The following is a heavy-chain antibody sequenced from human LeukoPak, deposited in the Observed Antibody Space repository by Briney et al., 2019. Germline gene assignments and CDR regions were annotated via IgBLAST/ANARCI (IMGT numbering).Heavy chain of an antibody. J-gene: IGHJ4*02. D-gene: IGHD3-3*01. CDR3: ARHSTSIFGVVTEDY. CDR2: INTDGTGT. CDR1: GFTFSNYW. Sequence: PGGSLRLSCAVSGFTFSNYWMHWVRQAPGKGLVWVSRINTDGTGTSYADSVKGRFTISRDNAKNTLYLQMNSLRVEDTAVYYCARHSTSIFGVVTEDYWGQGTLVTVSS. V-gene: IGHV3-74*01.